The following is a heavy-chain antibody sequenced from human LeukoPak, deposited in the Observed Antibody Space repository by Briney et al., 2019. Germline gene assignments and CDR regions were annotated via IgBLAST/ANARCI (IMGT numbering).Heavy chain of an antibody. CDR1: GGSFSGYY. CDR3: ARGITIFGVVTPYYYYGMDV. J-gene: IGHJ6*02. CDR2: INHSGST. Sequence: SETLSLTCAVYGGSFSGYYWSWIRQPPGKGLEWIGEINHSGSTNYNPSLKSRVTISVDTSKNQFSLKLSSVTAADTAVYYCARGITIFGVVTPYYYYGMDVWGQGTTVTVSS. D-gene: IGHD3-3*01. V-gene: IGHV4-34*01.